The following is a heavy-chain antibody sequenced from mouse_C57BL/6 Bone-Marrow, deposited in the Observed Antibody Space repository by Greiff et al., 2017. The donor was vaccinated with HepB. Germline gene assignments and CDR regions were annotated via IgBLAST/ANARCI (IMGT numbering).Heavy chain of an antibody. Sequence: VQLKQSGAELVRPGASVKLSCTASGFNIKDDYMHWVKQRPEQGLEWIGWIDPENGDTEYASKFQGKATITADTSSNTAYLQLSSLTSEDTAVYYCTHYGPLDYWGQGTTLTVSS. J-gene: IGHJ2*01. D-gene: IGHD1-2*01. V-gene: IGHV14-4*01. CDR3: THYGPLDY. CDR1: GFNIKDDY. CDR2: IDPENGDT.